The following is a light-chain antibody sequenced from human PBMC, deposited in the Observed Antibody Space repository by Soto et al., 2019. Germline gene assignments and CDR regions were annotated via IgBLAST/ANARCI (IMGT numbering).Light chain of an antibody. CDR3: QHHNSYAQT. J-gene: IGKJ1*01. CDR1: QSIRHY. V-gene: IGKV1-5*01. CDR2: GAS. Sequence: DIQMTQSPPTLSASVGDRVTITCRASQSIRHYLAWYQQMPGKAPKLLIYGASTLQSGVPSRFSCSGSGTEFTLTISSLQPDDFGTYFCQHHNSYAQTFGQGTKVDI.